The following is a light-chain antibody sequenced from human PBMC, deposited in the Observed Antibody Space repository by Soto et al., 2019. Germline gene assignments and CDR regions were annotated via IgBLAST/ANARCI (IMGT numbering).Light chain of an antibody. Sequence: QSALTQPASVSGSPGQSITISCTGTSSDVGTYNYVSWYQQHPGKAPKLMIYEVGNRPSGISDRFSGSKSGNTASLTISGLQAEDEADYYWRSYTSSRTLLFGGGTKVTVL. CDR1: SSDVGTYNY. J-gene: IGLJ2*01. CDR2: EVG. V-gene: IGLV2-14*01. CDR3: RSYTSSRTLL.